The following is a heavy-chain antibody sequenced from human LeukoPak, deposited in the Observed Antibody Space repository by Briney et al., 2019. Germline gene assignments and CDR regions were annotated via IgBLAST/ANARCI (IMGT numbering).Heavy chain of an antibody. J-gene: IGHJ4*02. CDR1: GFTFGNYG. Sequence: GGSLRLSCAASGFTFGNYGMSWVRQAPGKGLEWVSGINWNGGSTGYADSVEGRFTISRDNAKNSQYLQMNSLRVEDAALYYCARAQTYGDSRLLLDYWGQGTLVTVSS. CDR2: INWNGGST. V-gene: IGHV3-20*04. D-gene: IGHD4-17*01. CDR3: ARAQTYGDSRLLLDY.